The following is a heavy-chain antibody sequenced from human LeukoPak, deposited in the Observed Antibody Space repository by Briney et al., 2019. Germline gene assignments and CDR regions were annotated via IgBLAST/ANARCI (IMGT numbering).Heavy chain of an antibody. Sequence: SETLSLTCAVYGGSFSGYYWSWIRRPPGKGLEWIGEINHSGSTYYNPSLRSRVTISVDTSKSQFSLKLSSVTAADTAVYYCAREDDAFDIWGQGTMVTVSS. J-gene: IGHJ3*02. CDR2: INHSGST. V-gene: IGHV4-34*01. CDR3: AREDDAFDI. CDR1: GGSFSGYY.